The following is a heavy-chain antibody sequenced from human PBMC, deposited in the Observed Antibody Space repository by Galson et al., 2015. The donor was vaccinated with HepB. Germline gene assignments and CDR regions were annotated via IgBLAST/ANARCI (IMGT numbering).Heavy chain of an antibody. V-gene: IGHV3-74*01. J-gene: IGHJ6*03. Sequence: SLRLSCAASGFTFSSFWMTWVRQVPGKGLVWVSNTNGGETHKRYADSVKGRFTISRDNAKNTVYLQMDSLRDEDTAVYYCAGGRGSRAYVDSNMDVWGKGTTVTVSS. D-gene: IGHD3-16*01. CDR3: AGGRGSRAYVDSNMDV. CDR1: GFTFSSFW. CDR2: TNGGETHK.